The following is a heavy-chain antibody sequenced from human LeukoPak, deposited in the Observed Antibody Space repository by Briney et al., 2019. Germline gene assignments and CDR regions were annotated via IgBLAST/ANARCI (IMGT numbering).Heavy chain of an antibody. Sequence: PGGSLRLSCAASGFTFSDYYMSWIRQAPGKGLEWVSYISSSGSTIYYADSVKGRFTISRDNAKKSLDLQMNSLRAEDTAVYYCARSGHSNGWYYFDYWGLGALVTVSS. CDR1: GFTFSDYY. CDR3: ARSGHSNGWYYFDY. D-gene: IGHD6-19*01. V-gene: IGHV3-11*04. J-gene: IGHJ4*02. CDR2: ISSSGSTI.